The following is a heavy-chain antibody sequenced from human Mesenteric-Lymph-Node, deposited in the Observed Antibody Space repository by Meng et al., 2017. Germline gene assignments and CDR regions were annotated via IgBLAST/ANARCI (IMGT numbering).Heavy chain of an antibody. J-gene: IGHJ4*02. CDR1: GFTFSDPH. D-gene: IGHD2-21*01. CDR3: ARSPTKVFATIPEAY. V-gene: IGHV3-30*01. Sequence: GESLKISCEGSGFTFSDPHMDWVRQAPGKGLDWVAVISYHGHDAFYADSVKGRFTISRDNSKNTLYLQMNSLRDEDTAVYYCARSPTKVFATIPEAYWGQGTLVTVSS. CDR2: ISYHGHDA.